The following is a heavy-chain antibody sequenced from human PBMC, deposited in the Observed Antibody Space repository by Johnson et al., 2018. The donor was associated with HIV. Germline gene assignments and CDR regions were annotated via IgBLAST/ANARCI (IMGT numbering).Heavy chain of an antibody. Sequence: QVQLVESGGGVVQPGRSLRLSCAASGFTFSSYAMHWVRQAPGKGLEWVAVISYDGSDKYYADSVKGRFTISRDNSKNTMFLQMNSLRPEDTAMYYCASSRYSSRWYEYSGFDMWGQGTKVTVSS. J-gene: IGHJ3*02. D-gene: IGHD6-13*01. V-gene: IGHV3-30*04. CDR2: ISYDGSDK. CDR1: GFTFSSYA. CDR3: ASSRYSSRWYEYSGFDM.